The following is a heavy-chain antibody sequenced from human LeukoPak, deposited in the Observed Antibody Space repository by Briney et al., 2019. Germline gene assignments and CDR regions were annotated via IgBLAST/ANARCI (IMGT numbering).Heavy chain of an antibody. CDR1: GFTFSSYE. V-gene: IGHV3-48*03. D-gene: IGHD5-12*01. J-gene: IGHJ4*02. CDR2: ISSSGSTI. CDR3: ARANSGYDSLYFDY. Sequence: PGGSLRLSCAASGFTFSSYEMNWVRQAPGKGLEWVSYISSSGSTIYYADSVKGRFTISRDNAKNSLYLQMNSLRAEDTAVYYCARANSGYDSLYFDYWGQGTLVTVPS.